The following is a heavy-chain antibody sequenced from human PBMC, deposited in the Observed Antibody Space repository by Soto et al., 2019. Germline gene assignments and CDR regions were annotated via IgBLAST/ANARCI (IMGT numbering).Heavy chain of an antibody. CDR3: ARDMLTPHTYYDFWSGHLGYAFDI. D-gene: IGHD3-3*01. CDR2: IKQDGSEK. CDR1: GFTFSSYW. Sequence: EGSLRLSCAASGFTFSSYWMSWVRQAPGKGLEWVANIKQDGSEKYYVDSVKGRFTISRDNAKNSLYLQMNSLRAEDTAVYYCARDMLTPHTYYDFWSGHLGYAFDIWGQGTMGNVSS. V-gene: IGHV3-7*01. J-gene: IGHJ3*02.